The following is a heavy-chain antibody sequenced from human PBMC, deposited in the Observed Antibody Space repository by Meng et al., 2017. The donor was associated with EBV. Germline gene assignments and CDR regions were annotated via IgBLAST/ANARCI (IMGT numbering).Heavy chain of an antibody. CDR1: VGPFRYYV. D-gene: IGHD3-10*01. Sequence: RLLQSSVEVNTPGSSVKVSCKTSVGPFRYYVLSCVRQALGPGLEWLGGFLRSVGAPNYAQKFHGRVKITADDSTSTHYMALSSLRSEDTAIYYCASESGRGYTPDYWGQGTLVTVSS. V-gene: IGHV1-69*01. CDR2: FLRSVGAP. CDR3: ASESGRGYTPDY. J-gene: IGHJ4*02.